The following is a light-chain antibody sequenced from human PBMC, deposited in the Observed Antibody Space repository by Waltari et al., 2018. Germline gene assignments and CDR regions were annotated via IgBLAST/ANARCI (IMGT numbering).Light chain of an antibody. Sequence: QSALTHPASVSGSRSPSIPIACTGTSHAVGGYNYVPWYQPHPGKAPTLMIYDVSKRPSGVSNRFSGSKSGNTASLTISGLQAEDEADYYCTSYTSSNTYVFGTGTKVTVL. CDR1: SHAVGGYNY. V-gene: IGLV2-14*01. CDR3: TSYTSSNTYV. CDR2: DVS. J-gene: IGLJ1*01.